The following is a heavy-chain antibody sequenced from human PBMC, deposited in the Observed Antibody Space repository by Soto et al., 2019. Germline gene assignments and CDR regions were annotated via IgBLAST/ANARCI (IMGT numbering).Heavy chain of an antibody. V-gene: IGHV3-23*01. CDR3: AKDLLSFGGDCYIFDAFDI. J-gene: IGHJ3*02. Sequence: GGSLRLSCAASGFTFSSYAMSWVRQAPGKGLEWVSAISGSGGSTYYADSVKGRFTISRDNSKNTLYLQMNSLRAEDTAVYYCAKDLLSFGGDCYIFDAFDIWGQGTMVTVSS. CDR1: GFTFSSYA. D-gene: IGHD2-21*01. CDR2: ISGSGGST.